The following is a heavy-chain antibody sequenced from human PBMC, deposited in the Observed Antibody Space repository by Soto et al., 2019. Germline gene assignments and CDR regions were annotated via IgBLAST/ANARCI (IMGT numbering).Heavy chain of an antibody. Sequence: GGSLRLSCAAPGFTFSSYSMNWVRQAPGKGLEWVSSISSSSSYIYYADSVKGRFTISRDNAKNSLYLQMNSLRAEDTAVYYCARGDTYGDYGGPNYYYYGMDVWGQGTTVTVSS. D-gene: IGHD4-17*01. CDR1: GFTFSSYS. J-gene: IGHJ6*02. CDR2: ISSSSSYI. CDR3: ARGDTYGDYGGPNYYYYGMDV. V-gene: IGHV3-21*01.